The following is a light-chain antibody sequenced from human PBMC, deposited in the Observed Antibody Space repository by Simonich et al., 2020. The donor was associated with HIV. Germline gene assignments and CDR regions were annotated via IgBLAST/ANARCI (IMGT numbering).Light chain of an antibody. J-gene: IGKJ4*01. CDR2: RAS. Sequence: DIQMTQSPSTLSASVGDRVTITCRASQSISDWLAWYQQKPGKAPKLLIYRASSLESGVPSRVSGSGSGTEFTLTISSLQPDDFATYYCQQYKSYSTFGGGTKVEIK. CDR1: QSISDW. CDR3: QQYKSYST. V-gene: IGKV1-5*03.